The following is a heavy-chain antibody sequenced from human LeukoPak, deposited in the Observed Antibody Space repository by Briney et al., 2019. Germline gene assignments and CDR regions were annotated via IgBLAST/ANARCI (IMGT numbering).Heavy chain of an antibody. CDR2: IYYSWST. D-gene: IGHD3-22*01. CDR1: GGSISSSSYY. CDR3: ASVDSSGYHSDY. J-gene: IGHJ4*02. V-gene: IGHV4-39*07. Sequence: SETLSLTCTVSGGSISSSSYYWGWIRQPPGKGLEWIGSIYYSWSTYYNPSLKSRVTISVDTSKNQFSLKLSSVTAADTAVYYCASVDSSGYHSDYWGQGTLVTVSS.